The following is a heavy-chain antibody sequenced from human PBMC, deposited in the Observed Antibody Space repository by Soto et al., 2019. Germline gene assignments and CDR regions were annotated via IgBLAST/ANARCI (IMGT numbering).Heavy chain of an antibody. V-gene: IGHV4-34*01. CDR1: GGSFSGYY. CDR2: INHSGST. D-gene: IGHD3-3*01. J-gene: IGHJ6*02. CDR3: ARVGGTQYYDFWSGYYYYYRMDV. Sequence: SETLSLTCAVYGGSFSGYYWSWIRQPPGKGLEWIGEINHSGSTNYNPSLKSRVTISVDTSKNQFSLKLSSVTAADTAVYYCARVGGTQYYDFWSGYYYYYRMDVWGQGTTVTVSS.